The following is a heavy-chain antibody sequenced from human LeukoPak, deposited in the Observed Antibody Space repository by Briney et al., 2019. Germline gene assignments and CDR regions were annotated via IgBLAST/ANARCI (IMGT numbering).Heavy chain of an antibody. V-gene: IGHV1-2*02. CDR2: INPNSGGT. Sequence: ASVKVSCKASGYTFTGYYMHWVRQAPGLGLEWMGWINPNSGGTNYAQKFQGRVTMTRDTSISTAYMELSRLRSDDTAVYYCARGAAARGDWFDPWGQGTLVTVSS. J-gene: IGHJ5*02. CDR1: GYTFTGYY. D-gene: IGHD6-13*01. CDR3: ARGAAARGDWFDP.